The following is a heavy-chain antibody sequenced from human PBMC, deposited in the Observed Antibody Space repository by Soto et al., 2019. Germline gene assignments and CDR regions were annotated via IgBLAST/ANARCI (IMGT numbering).Heavy chain of an antibody. CDR1: GYSFAGYW. D-gene: IGHD3-22*01. CDR2: IDPSDSQT. V-gene: IGHV5-10-1*01. J-gene: IGHJ4*02. CDR3: ARQIYDSDTGPNCQYYFDS. Sequence: GESLKISCMGSGYSFAGYWITWVRQKPGKGLEWMGRIDPSDSQTYYSPSFRGHVTISVTKSITTVFLQWSSLRASDTAMYYCARQIYDSDTGPNCQYYFDSWGQVTPVTVSS.